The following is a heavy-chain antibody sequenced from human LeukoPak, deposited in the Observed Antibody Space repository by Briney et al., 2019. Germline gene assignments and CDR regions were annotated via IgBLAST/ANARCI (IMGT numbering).Heavy chain of an antibody. D-gene: IGHD3-16*02. Sequence: PSETLSLTCTVSGGSINYYWSWIRQPPGKGLEWIGYIYYSGSTNYNPSLKSRVTISVDTSKNQFSLKLSSVTAADTAVYYCARASGELSDAFDIWGQGTMVTVSS. CDR3: ARASGELSDAFDI. CDR2: IYYSGST. J-gene: IGHJ3*02. CDR1: GGSINYY. V-gene: IGHV4-59*01.